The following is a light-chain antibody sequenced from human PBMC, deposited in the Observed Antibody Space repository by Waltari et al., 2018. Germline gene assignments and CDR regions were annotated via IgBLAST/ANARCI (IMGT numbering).Light chain of an antibody. J-gene: IGKJ1*01. Sequence: DIQMTQSPSTLSASVGDRVTITCRASQSISSWLAWYQQKPGKAPKLLIYKASSVESGVPTRFSGSGSGTEFTLTISSLQPDDFATYYCQQYNSYPWTFGQGTKVEIK. CDR3: QQYNSYPWT. CDR2: KAS. V-gene: IGKV1-5*03. CDR1: QSISSW.